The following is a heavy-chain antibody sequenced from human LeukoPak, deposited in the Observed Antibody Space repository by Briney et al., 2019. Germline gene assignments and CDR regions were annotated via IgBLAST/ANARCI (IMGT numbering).Heavy chain of an antibody. CDR3: ATEGYGSGSPGFDY. CDR1: GFTFSSYW. Sequence: GGSLRLSCAASGFTFSSYWMSWVRQAPGKGLEWVANIKQDGSEKYYVDSVKGRFTISRDNAKNSLYLQMNSLRAEDTAVYYCATEGYGSGSPGFDYWGQGTLVTVSS. D-gene: IGHD3-10*01. J-gene: IGHJ4*02. CDR2: IKQDGSEK. V-gene: IGHV3-7*01.